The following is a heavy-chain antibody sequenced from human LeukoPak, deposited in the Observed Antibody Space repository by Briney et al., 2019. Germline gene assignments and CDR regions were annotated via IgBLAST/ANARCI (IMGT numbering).Heavy chain of an antibody. J-gene: IGHJ5*02. CDR3: ARDYCSGGSCSPWFDP. Sequence: ASVKVSCKASGYTFTSYYMHWVRQAPGQGLEWMGIINPSGGSTSYAQKFQGRVTMTRDTSTSTVYMELSSLRSEDTAVYYCARDYCSGGSCSPWFDPWGQGTLVTVSS. CDR1: GYTFTSYY. D-gene: IGHD2-15*01. CDR2: INPSGGST. V-gene: IGHV1-46*01.